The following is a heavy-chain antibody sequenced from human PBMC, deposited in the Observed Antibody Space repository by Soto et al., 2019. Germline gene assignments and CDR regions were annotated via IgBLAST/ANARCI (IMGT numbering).Heavy chain of an antibody. V-gene: IGHV4-59*12. CDR2: IYYAGST. Sequence: PSETLSLTCTVSGGSMISYYWSWIRQPPGRGLEWIGFIYYAGSTKYNPSLNSRVTISVDKSKNQFSLKLSSVTAADTAVYFCASDGTGIFDPWGQGTLVTVSS. CDR3: ASDGTGIFDP. D-gene: IGHD1-1*01. CDR1: GGSMISYY. J-gene: IGHJ5*02.